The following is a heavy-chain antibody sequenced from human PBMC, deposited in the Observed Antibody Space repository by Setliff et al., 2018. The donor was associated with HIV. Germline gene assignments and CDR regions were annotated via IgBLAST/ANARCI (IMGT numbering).Heavy chain of an antibody. D-gene: IGHD3-22*01. V-gene: IGHV4-59*08. CDR3: ASRIYYYDESRVLREEGFVP. J-gene: IGHJ5*02. CDR2: IYHSGST. CDR1: GGSISSHY. Sequence: SETLSLTCTVSGGSISSHYWNWIRQSPGKGLEWIGNIYHSGSTNYNPSLKSRVTLSIDTSRNQFSMKLTSVTAADTAMYYCASRIYYYDESRVLREEGFVPWGQGTLVTVSS.